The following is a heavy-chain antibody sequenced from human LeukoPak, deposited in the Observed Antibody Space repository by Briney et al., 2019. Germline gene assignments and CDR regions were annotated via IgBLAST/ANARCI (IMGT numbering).Heavy chain of an antibody. CDR3: VNSYGSGTQEPSLDY. CDR2: ISSNGGST. CDR1: GFTFSSYA. Sequence: QPGGSLRLSCSASGFTFSSYAMHWVRQAPGKGLEYVSAISSNGGSTYYADSVKGRFTISRDNSKNTLYLQMSSLRAEDTAVYYCVNSYGSGTQEPSLDYWGQGTLVTVSS. J-gene: IGHJ4*02. D-gene: IGHD3-10*01. V-gene: IGHV3-64D*06.